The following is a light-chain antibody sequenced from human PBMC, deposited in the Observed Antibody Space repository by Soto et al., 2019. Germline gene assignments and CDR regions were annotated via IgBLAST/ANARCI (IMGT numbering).Light chain of an antibody. CDR3: QQYNNWPWT. CDR2: GAS. V-gene: IGKV3-15*01. Sequence: EIVMTQSPATLSVSPGGRATLSCRASQSISDTLAWHQQKPGQAPRLLIHGASTRATGFPARFSGSESGTDFTLTISSLQSEDFAVYYCQQYNNWPWTFGQGTKVDIK. J-gene: IGKJ1*01. CDR1: QSISDT.